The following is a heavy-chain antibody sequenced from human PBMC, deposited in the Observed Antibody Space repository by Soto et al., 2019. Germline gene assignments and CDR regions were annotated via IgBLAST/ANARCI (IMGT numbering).Heavy chain of an antibody. J-gene: IGHJ4*02. CDR2: ISHSGST. CDR3: ARYRTYTNNGPRYFFDF. V-gene: IGHV4-31*03. D-gene: IGHD1-1*01. Sequence: SETLSLTCLVSGGSISSDDCYWNWVRQRPGKGLEWLGYISHSGSTSYSPSLRSRLTLSADTSKNQFSLKLVSVTAADTAVYRCARYRTYTNNGPRYFFDFWAREPWSPSPQ. CDR1: GGSISSDDCY.